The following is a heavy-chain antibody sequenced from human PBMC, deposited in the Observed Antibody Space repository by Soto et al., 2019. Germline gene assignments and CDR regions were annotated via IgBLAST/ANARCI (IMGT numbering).Heavy chain of an antibody. CDR2: ISSSSSTI. CDR1: GFTCSSYS. CDR3: ARDGGYYYDSSGYYYYYYYGMDV. J-gene: IGHJ6*02. D-gene: IGHD3-22*01. Sequence: GGSLRLSCAASGFTCSSYSMNWVRQAPGKGLEWVSYISSSSSTIYYADSVKGRFTISRDNAKNSLYLQMNSLRDEDTAVYYCARDGGYYYDSSGYYYYYYYGMDVWGQGTTATVSS. V-gene: IGHV3-48*02.